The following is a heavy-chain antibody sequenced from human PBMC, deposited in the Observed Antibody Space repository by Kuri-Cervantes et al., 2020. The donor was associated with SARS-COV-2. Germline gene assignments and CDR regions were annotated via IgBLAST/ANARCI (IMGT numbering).Heavy chain of an antibody. D-gene: IGHD1-7*01. Sequence: GESLKISCAASGFTFSSYAMSWVRQAPGKGLEWVSAISGSGGSTYYEDPVKGRFTISRDNSKNTLYLQMNRLRAEDMAVYYCAATLELVPDDRFDVWGHGTLVTVSS. V-gene: IGHV3-23*01. CDR1: GFTFSSYA. CDR2: ISGSGGST. J-gene: IGHJ3*01. CDR3: AATLELVPDDRFDV.